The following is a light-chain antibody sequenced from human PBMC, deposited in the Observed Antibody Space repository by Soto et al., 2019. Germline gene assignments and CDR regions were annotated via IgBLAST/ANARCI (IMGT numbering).Light chain of an antibody. V-gene: IGKV3-20*01. CDR3: QQDDSSLT. CDR2: GAS. CDR1: QSVSSRF. Sequence: EIVLTQSPGSLSLSPGERATLSCRASQSVSSRFFAWYQQQPGQAPRLLIFGASVRAPGFPDRFSGSWSGTDFTLTISRPEPEDFAVYYCQQDDSSLTFGQGTKVEI. J-gene: IGKJ1*01.